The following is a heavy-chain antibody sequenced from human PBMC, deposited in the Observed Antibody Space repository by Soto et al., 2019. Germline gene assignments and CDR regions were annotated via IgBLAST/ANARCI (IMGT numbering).Heavy chain of an antibody. D-gene: IGHD3-22*01. J-gene: IGHJ5*02. CDR2: ISSSSSTI. CDR3: AKDQKGSHYYDSSGYPWFAP. CDR1: GFTFSSYS. Sequence: GGSLRLSCAASGFTFSSYSMNWVRQAPGKGLEWVSYISSSSSTIYYADSVKGRFTISRDNSKNTLYLQMNSLRAEDTAVYYCAKDQKGSHYYDSSGYPWFAPWGQGTLVTVSS. V-gene: IGHV3-48*01.